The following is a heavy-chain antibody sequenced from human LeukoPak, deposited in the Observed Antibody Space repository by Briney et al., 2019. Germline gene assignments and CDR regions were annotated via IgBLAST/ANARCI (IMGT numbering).Heavy chain of an antibody. V-gene: IGHV3-7*01. CDR3: ARDYIGGWNDH. D-gene: IGHD3-16*01. Sequence: PGGSLRLSCSASGFTFSSYWMSWVRQTTGQGLECVAKIRADGNEKCYVDSVKGRFTISRDNAKNSVYLQMNSLRVEDTAVYFCARDYIGGWNDHWGQGTLVTVSS. CDR2: IRADGNEK. CDR1: GFTFSSYW. J-gene: IGHJ4*02.